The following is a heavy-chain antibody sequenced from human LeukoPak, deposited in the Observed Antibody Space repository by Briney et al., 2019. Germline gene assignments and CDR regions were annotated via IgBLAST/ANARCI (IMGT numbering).Heavy chain of an antibody. CDR2: IYDSGTT. CDR3: AGRRSSGWYAY. V-gene: IGHV3-53*01. J-gene: IGHJ4*02. CDR1: GFTFSTYA. D-gene: IGHD6-19*01. Sequence: EGSLRLSCSASGFTFSTYAMHWVRQAPGKGLEWVSVIYDSGTTYYADSVKGRFLIFRDTSKNTVDLQMNSLRVEDTAVYYCAGRRSSGWYAYWGQGTLVTVSS.